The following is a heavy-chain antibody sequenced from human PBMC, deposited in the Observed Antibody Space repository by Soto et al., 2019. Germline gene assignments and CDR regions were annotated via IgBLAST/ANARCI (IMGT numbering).Heavy chain of an antibody. J-gene: IGHJ4*02. V-gene: IGHV3-21*01. Sequence: VHLVESGGGVVQPGGSLRLSCVASGFNFRTYGMHWVLQAPGKGLEWVSSISSGSSYIYYADSVKVRFTISRDNGKNALNLEMDSLRAEDTAVYYCVRGDGHNEGSGDFWDQGSMVIVSS. CDR3: VRGDGHNEGSGDF. CDR1: GFNFRTYG. CDR2: ISSGSSYI.